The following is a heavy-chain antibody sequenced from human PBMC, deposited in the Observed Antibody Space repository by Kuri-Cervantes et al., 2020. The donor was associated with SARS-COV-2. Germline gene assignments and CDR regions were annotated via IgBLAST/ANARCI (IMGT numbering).Heavy chain of an antibody. V-gene: IGHV4-59*12. Sequence: SETLSLTCTVSGGSISSYYWSWIRQPPGKGLEWIGYIYYSGSTNYNPSLKSRVTISVDTSKNQFSLKLSSVTAADTAVYYCARGYYYGVGAFDIWGQGTMVTVSS. CDR3: ARGYYYGVGAFDI. J-gene: IGHJ3*02. D-gene: IGHD3-10*01. CDR1: GGSISSYY. CDR2: IYYSGST.